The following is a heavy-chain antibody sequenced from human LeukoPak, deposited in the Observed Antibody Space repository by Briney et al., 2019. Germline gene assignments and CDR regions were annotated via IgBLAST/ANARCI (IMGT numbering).Heavy chain of an antibody. V-gene: IGHV4-39*07. CDR1: GDSVTSGPYY. Sequence: RASETLSLTCAVSGDSVTSGPYYWGWVRQPPGKELEWVATMSHGANTYKNPALKSRVAISVDTSKNQVSLSLTSVTAADTAVYYCARAHLGGFDYWGQGTLVTVSS. CDR2: MSHGANT. D-gene: IGHD3-16*01. J-gene: IGHJ4*02. CDR3: ARAHLGGFDY.